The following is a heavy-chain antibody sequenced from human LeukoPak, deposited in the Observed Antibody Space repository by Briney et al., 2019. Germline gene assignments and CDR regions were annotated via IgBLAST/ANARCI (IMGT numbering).Heavy chain of an antibody. D-gene: IGHD3-9*01. J-gene: IGHJ3*02. CDR2: ISDGGGGT. CDR1: GFNFSIYS. CDR3: ASQKEYYDILTGYYTMDAFDI. V-gene: IGHV3-21*01. Sequence: GGSLRLSCAASGFNFSIYSMNWVRQAPGKGLEWVSAISDGGGGTYYADSVKGRFTISRDNAKNSLYLQMNSLRAEDTAVYYCASQKEYYDILTGYYTMDAFDIWGQGTMVTVSS.